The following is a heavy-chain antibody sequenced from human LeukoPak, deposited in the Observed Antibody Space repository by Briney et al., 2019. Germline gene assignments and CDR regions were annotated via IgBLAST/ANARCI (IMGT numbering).Heavy chain of an antibody. V-gene: IGHV3-23*01. CDR2: FSSSGGRT. J-gene: IGHJ4*02. CDR3: AKDVGYCTSTTCYKPFDY. CDR1: GFTFSNYA. Sequence: GGSLRLSCAASGFTFSNYAMSWVRQAPGKGLEWDSAFSSSGGRTYYTDSVKGRFTISRDNSKNTLYLQMNNLRAEDTAVYYCAKDVGYCTSTTCYKPFDYWGQGTLVTVSS. D-gene: IGHD2-2*02.